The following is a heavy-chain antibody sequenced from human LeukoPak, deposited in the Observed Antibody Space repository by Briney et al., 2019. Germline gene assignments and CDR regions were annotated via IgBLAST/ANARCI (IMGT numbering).Heavy chain of an antibody. Sequence: PSETLSLTCAVYGGSFSGYYWSWIRQPPGKGLEWIGEINHSGSTNYNPSLKSRVTISVATCKNQFSLKLRSVNAADTAVYYCARGREITMVRGVIRTPPNWFDPWGQGTLVTVSS. V-gene: IGHV4-34*01. CDR2: INHSGST. D-gene: IGHD3-10*01. J-gene: IGHJ5*02. CDR1: GGSFSGYY. CDR3: ARGREITMVRGVIRTPPNWFDP.